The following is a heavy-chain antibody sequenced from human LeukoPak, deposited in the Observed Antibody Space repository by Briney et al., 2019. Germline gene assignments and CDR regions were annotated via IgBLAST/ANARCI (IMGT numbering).Heavy chain of an antibody. CDR2: ISSSSSYI. D-gene: IGHD1-26*01. J-gene: IGHJ3*02. Sequence: PGGSLRLSCAAFGFTFSSYSMNWVRQAPGKGLEWVSSISSSSSYIYYADSVKGRFTISRDNAKNSLYLQMNSLRAEDTAVYYCAKDLLGGTQGGFDIWGQGTMVTVSS. CDR3: AKDLLGGTQGGFDI. CDR1: GFTFSSYS. V-gene: IGHV3-21*03.